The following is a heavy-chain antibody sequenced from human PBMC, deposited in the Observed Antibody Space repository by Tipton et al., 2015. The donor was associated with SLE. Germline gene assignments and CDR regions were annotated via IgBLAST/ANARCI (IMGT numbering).Heavy chain of an antibody. CDR3: ARVRVDTAMGVFDF. CDR1: GYTFTSYG. CDR2: ISAYNGNT. D-gene: IGHD5-18*01. Sequence: QSGAEVKEPGASVKVSCKASGYTFTSYGISWVRQAPGQGLEWMGWISAYNGNTKYGKKLQGRVTMTTDTSTSTAYMELRSLRSDDTAIYYCARVRVDTAMGVFDFWGQGTLVTVSS. J-gene: IGHJ4*02. V-gene: IGHV1-18*01.